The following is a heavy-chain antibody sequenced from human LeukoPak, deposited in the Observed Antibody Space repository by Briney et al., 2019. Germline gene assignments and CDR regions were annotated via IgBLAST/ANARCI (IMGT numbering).Heavy chain of an antibody. D-gene: IGHD6-13*01. J-gene: IGHJ4*02. CDR1: GFTFSSYW. CDR2: IKQDGSEK. Sequence: GGSLRLSCAASGFTFSSYWMSWVRQAPGKGLEWVANIKQDGSEKYYVDSVKGRFTISRDNAKNSLYLQMNSLRAEDTAVYYCAREGRRLGYLDASSWYYFDYWGQGTLVTVSS. V-gene: IGHV3-7*01. CDR3: AREGRRLGYLDASSWYYFDY.